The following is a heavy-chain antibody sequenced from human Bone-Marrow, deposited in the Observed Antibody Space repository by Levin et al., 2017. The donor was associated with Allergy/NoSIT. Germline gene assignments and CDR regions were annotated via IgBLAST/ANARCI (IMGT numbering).Heavy chain of an antibody. Sequence: PGGSLRLSCAASGFTVSNYYMNWVRQAPGKGLEWVSVIYSGGSTYYADSVKGRFTISRDNFRNTLYLQMNSLRAEDTAVYYCASSTGHDLFDYWGQGTLVTVSS. J-gene: IGHJ4*02. CDR3: ASSTGHDLFDY. CDR2: IYSGGST. D-gene: IGHD5-12*01. V-gene: IGHV3-53*01. CDR1: GFTVSNYY.